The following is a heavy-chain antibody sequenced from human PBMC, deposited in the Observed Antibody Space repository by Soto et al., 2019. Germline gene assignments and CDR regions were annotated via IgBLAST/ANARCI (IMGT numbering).Heavy chain of an antibody. V-gene: IGHV3-7*01. CDR1: GFSLSSYW. CDR3: ARLSTSAGRRDLAC. Sequence: EVQVVESGGGLVQPGGSLRLSCAASGFSLSSYWMSWVRQAPGKGLEWVANMNQDGSESDYVGSVKGRFTFTRDNAKNSLYLQMNSLRAEDTAVYYCARLSTSAGRRDLACWGQGTLVTVSS. J-gene: IGHJ4*02. CDR2: MNQDGSES.